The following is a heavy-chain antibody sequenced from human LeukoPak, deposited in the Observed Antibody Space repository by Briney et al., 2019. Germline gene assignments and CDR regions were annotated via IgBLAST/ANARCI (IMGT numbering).Heavy chain of an antibody. J-gene: IGHJ3*02. D-gene: IGHD6-19*01. Sequence: QVQLQESGPGLVKPSETLSLSCTVSGGSIGTYYWSWIRQPPGQGLEWLGYIDYSGSTNYNPSLKSRVTISIDMSKNRFSLNLRSVTAADTAVYYCARGRRSSGRHDAFDIWAQGTMVTVSS. CDR1: GGSIGTYY. V-gene: IGHV4-59*01. CDR2: IDYSGST. CDR3: ARGRRSSGRHDAFDI.